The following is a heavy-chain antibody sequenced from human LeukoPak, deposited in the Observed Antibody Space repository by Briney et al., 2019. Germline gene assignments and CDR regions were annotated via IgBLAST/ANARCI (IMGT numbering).Heavy chain of an antibody. CDR2: TYYSGST. CDR3: ARDLTGTSYAFDI. V-gene: IGHV4-31*03. D-gene: IGHD1-20*01. J-gene: IGHJ3*02. CDR1: GGSISSGGYY. Sequence: ASETLSLTCTVSGGSISSGGYYWSWIRQHPGKGLEWIGYTYYSGSTYYNPSLKRRVTISVDTSKNQFSLKLSSVTAADTAVYYCARDLTGTSYAFDIWGQGTMVTVSS.